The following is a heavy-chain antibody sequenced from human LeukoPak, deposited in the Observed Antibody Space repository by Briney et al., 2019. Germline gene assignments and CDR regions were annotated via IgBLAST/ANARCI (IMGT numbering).Heavy chain of an antibody. CDR1: GFTFSSYA. D-gene: IGHD3-22*01. J-gene: IGHJ4*02. CDR2: ISYDGSNK. CDR3: AKDPPEGMGDYYDSSGYLY. V-gene: IGHV3-30-3*01. Sequence: GGSLRLSCAASGFTFSSYAMHWVRQAPGKGLEWVAVISYDGSNKYYADSVKGRFTISRDNSKNTLYLQMNSLRAEDTAVYYCAKDPPEGMGDYYDSSGYLYWGQGTLVTVSS.